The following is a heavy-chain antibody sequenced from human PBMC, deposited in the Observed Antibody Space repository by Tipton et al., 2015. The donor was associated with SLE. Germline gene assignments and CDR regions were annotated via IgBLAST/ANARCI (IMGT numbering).Heavy chain of an antibody. CDR3: AREIRFLEWLSYYYYMDV. CDR1: GGSISSYY. Sequence: TLSLTCNVSGGSISSYYWSWVRQPPGKGLEWIGYIYHSGSTNYNPSLKSRVTISVVTSTNQFSLKLISVTAADTAVYYCAREIRFLEWLSYYYYMDVWGKGTTVTVSS. J-gene: IGHJ6*03. CDR2: IYHSGST. D-gene: IGHD3-3*01. V-gene: IGHV4-59*01.